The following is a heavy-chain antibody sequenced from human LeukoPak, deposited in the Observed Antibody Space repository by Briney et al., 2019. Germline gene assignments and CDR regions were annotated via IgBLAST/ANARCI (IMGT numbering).Heavy chain of an antibody. Sequence: GGSLRLSCSASGFSFSSHSMNWVRQAPGEGLEWVSIITSSSTYIDYADSVRGRFTISRDDAKNSLFLQMNSLRAEDTALYYCARGSGSSAWLIDYWGQGALVTVSS. CDR3: ARGSGSSAWLIDY. D-gene: IGHD1-26*01. V-gene: IGHV3-21*01. J-gene: IGHJ4*02. CDR2: ITSSSTYI. CDR1: GFSFSSHS.